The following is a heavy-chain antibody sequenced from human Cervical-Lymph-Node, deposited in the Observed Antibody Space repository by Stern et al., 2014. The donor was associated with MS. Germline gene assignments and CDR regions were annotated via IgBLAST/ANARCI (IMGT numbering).Heavy chain of an antibody. CDR3: ARGDFGGTYFDV. J-gene: IGHJ4*02. V-gene: IGHV4-61*08. D-gene: IGHD4/OR15-4a*01. CDR2: IHYTGST. CDR1: GVSVSSGVYY. Sequence: QVQLQESGPGLVKPSETLSLTCSVSGVSVSSGVYYWSLIRQPPGKGLESIGNIHYTGSTNYNPSLKSRITFSLQTSKNQFSVRLSSVTAADTAVYYCARGDFGGTYFDVWGQGARVTVSS.